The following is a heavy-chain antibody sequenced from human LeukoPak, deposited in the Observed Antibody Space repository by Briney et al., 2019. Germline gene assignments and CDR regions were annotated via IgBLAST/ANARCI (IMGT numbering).Heavy chain of an antibody. V-gene: IGHV3-30*18. D-gene: IGHD4-11*01. J-gene: IGHJ4*02. CDR1: GFTFSSYG. Sequence: PGRSLRLSCAASGFTFSSYGMHWVRQAPGKGLEWVAVISYDGSNKYYADSVKGRLTISRDNSKNTLYLQMNSLRAEDTAVYYCAKDFASTAGYWGQGTLVTVSS. CDR3: AKDFASTAGY. CDR2: ISYDGSNK.